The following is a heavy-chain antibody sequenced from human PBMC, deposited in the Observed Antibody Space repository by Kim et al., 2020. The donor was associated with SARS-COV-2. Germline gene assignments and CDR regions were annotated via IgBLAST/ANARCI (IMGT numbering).Heavy chain of an antibody. V-gene: IGHV1-2*02. D-gene: IGHD3-10*01. J-gene: IGHJ4*02. CDR3: ARSQALLTARGDYDY. Sequence: QNFQGRVTMTRDTSISTAYMELSRLRSDDTAVYYCARSQALLTARGDYDYWGQGTLVTVSS.